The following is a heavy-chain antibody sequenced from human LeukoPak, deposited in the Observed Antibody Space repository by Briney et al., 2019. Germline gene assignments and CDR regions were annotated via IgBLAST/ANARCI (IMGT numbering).Heavy chain of an antibody. CDR1: GGTFSSYA. D-gene: IGHD6-19*01. CDR3: ARDPYFWGSSGGTDDAFDI. CDR2: IIPIFGTA. V-gene: IGHV1-69*05. J-gene: IGHJ3*02. Sequence: SVKVSCKAAGGTFSSYAISWVRQAPGQGLEWMGRIIPIFGTANYAQKFQGRVTITTDESTSTAYMELSSLRSEDTAVYYCARDPYFWGSSGGTDDAFDIWGQGTMVTVSS.